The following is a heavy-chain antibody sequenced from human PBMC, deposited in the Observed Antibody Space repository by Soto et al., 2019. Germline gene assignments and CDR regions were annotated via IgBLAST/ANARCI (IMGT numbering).Heavy chain of an antibody. V-gene: IGHV3-23*01. CDR1: GFTFSSYA. D-gene: IGHD6-19*01. J-gene: IGHJ4*02. CDR3: AKDQKAYSSGWYGGFY. CDR2: ISGSGGST. Sequence: EVQLLESGGGLVQPGGSLRLSCAASGFTFSSYAMSWVRQAPGKGLEWVSAISGSGGSTYYADSVKGRFTISRDNSKNTLYLQMNSLSAEDTAVYYCAKDQKAYSSGWYGGFYWGQGTLVTVSS.